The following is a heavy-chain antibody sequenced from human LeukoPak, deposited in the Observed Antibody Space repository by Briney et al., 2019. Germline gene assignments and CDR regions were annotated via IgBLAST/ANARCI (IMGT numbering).Heavy chain of an antibody. CDR3: ARDFRLYYFDY. CDR1: GFTFSSYW. Sequence: EGSLRLSCAASGFTFSSYWMSWVRQAPGKGLEWVANIKQDGSEKYYVDSVKGRFTISRDNAKNSLYLQMNSLRAEDTAVYYCARDFRLYYFDYWGQGTLVTVSS. D-gene: IGHD6-19*01. V-gene: IGHV3-7*01. CDR2: IKQDGSEK. J-gene: IGHJ4*02.